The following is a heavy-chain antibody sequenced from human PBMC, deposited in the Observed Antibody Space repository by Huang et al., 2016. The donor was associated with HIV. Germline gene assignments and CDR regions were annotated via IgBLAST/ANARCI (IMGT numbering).Heavy chain of an antibody. CDR2: IYTGDSDT. Sequence: EVQLVQSGAVVKKPGESLKISCKGSGYTFNGYWIGWVRQMPGNGLDWLRVIYTGDSDTTYSPSFPGQFTISADKSISTAYLQWSGLKASDTAMYYCARQGVGDFVVEPTGLGAFDIWGQGTMVTVSS. CDR1: GYTFNGYW. J-gene: IGHJ3*02. CDR3: ARQGVGDFVVEPTGLGAFDI. D-gene: IGHD2-2*01. V-gene: IGHV5-51*01.